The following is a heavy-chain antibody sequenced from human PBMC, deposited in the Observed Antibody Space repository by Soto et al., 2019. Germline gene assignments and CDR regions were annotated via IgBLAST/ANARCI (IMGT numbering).Heavy chain of an antibody. J-gene: IGHJ4*02. Sequence: SETLSLTCTVSGGSITYGGYYWAWIRQQPGKGLEWIGRVYHNGDTDFNPSLKSRLTMSVDTSRNQFSLTVNSVTAADTAVYFCARGASVFDYWGQGALVTVSS. CDR2: VYHNGDT. CDR3: ARGASVFDY. V-gene: IGHV4-31*03. CDR1: GGSITYGGYY.